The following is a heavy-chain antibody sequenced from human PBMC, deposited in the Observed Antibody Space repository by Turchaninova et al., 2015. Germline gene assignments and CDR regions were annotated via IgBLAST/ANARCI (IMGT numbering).Heavy chain of an antibody. CDR2: IWYDGSRT. CDR3: ARVGEAAAGNFPDY. CDR1: GFNFRTYG. Sequence: GSWGGVVQPGRSLRLSCAASGFNFRTYGMHWLRQAPGTGLEWVALIWYDGSRTYYADSVKGRFTISRDNSKNTLYLQMNSLRAEDTAVYYCARVGEAAAGNFPDYWGQGTLVTVSS. J-gene: IGHJ4*02. D-gene: IGHD6-13*01. V-gene: IGHV3-33*01.